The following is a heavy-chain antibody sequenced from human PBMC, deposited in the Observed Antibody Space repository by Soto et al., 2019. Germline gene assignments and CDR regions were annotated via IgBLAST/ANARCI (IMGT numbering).Heavy chain of an antibody. CDR3: AKLPVRGGWEIWGYFDY. V-gene: IGHV3-30*18. CDR1: GFTLSSYG. D-gene: IGHD6-19*01. J-gene: IGHJ4*02. Sequence: QVQLVESGGGVVQPGRSLRLSCAASGFTLSSYGMHWVRQAPGKGLEWVAVISYDGSNKYYADSVKGRFTISRDNSKNTLYLQMNSLRAEDTAVYYCAKLPVRGGWEIWGYFDYWGQGTLVTVSS. CDR2: ISYDGSNK.